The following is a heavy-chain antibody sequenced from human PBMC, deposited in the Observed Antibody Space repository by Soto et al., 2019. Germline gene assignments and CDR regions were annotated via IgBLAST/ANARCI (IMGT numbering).Heavy chain of an antibody. J-gene: IGHJ4*02. CDR1: GGSISSYY. CDR3: ARVSGSYPYYFDY. Sequence: PSETLSLTCTVSGGSISSYYWSWIRQPPGKGLEWIGYIYYSGSTNYNPSLKSRVTISVDTSKNQFSLKLSSVTAADTAVYYCARVSGSYPYYFDYWGQGTLVTVSS. D-gene: IGHD1-26*01. V-gene: IGHV4-59*08. CDR2: IYYSGST.